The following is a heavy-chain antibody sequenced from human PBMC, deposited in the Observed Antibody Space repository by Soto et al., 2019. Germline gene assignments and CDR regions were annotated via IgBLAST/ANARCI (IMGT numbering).Heavy chain of an antibody. D-gene: IGHD1-1*01. CDR1: GFIFEDYE. CDR3: AKDKKTYNFALKRHYLDC. V-gene: IGHV3-9*01. Sequence: SLALLPGASGFIFEDYEMHGVRQAPGKGREWVSGISWNSDNIDYADSVKGRFTISRDNAENSLFLQMNSLRPEDTALYYCAKDKKTYNFALKRHYLDCWRQRTLVTV. CDR2: ISWNSDNI. J-gene: IGHJ4*02.